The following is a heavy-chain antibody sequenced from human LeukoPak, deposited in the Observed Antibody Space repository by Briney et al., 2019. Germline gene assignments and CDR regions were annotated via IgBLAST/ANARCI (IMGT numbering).Heavy chain of an antibody. J-gene: IGHJ4*02. V-gene: IGHV4-34*01. CDR2: INHSGST. Sequence: PETLSLTCAVYGGSFSGYYWSWIRQPPGKGLEWIGEINHSGSTNYNPSLKSRVTISVDTSKNQFSLKLSSVTAADTAVYYCARVQTRDFWSGYWGYYLDYWGQGTLVTVSS. CDR1: GGSFSGYY. CDR3: ARVQTRDFWSGYWGYYLDY. D-gene: IGHD3-3*01.